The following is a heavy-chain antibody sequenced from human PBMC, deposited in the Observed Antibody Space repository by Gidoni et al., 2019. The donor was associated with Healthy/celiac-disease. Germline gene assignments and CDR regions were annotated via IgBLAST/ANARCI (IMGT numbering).Heavy chain of an antibody. CDR3: VSELTYYGMDV. CDR2: ISSNGGST. J-gene: IGHJ6*02. V-gene: IGHV3-64D*08. CDR1: GFTFSSYA. D-gene: IGHD1-7*01. Sequence: EVQLVESGGGLVQPGGSLRLSCSASGFTFSSYAMHWVRQAPGKGLEYVSAISSNGGSTYYADSVKGRFTISRDNSKNTLYLQMSSLRAEDTAVYYCVSELTYYGMDVWGQGTTVTVSS.